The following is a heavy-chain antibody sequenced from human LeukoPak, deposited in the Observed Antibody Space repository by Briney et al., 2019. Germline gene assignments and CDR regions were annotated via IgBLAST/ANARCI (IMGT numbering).Heavy chain of an antibody. V-gene: IGHV3-11*04. CDR1: GFTFSDSY. Sequence: GGSLRLSCAASGFTFSDSYMTWIRQAPGKGLEWVAFIDKSGGTTYYADSVKGRFTISRDNAKSSLYLEMNSLRAEDTAVYYCVGEAVAGTDYWGQGTLVTVSS. CDR2: IDKSGGTT. CDR3: VGEAVAGTDY. J-gene: IGHJ4*02. D-gene: IGHD6-19*01.